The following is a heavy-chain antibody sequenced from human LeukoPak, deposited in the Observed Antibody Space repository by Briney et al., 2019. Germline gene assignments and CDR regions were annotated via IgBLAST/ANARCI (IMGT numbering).Heavy chain of an antibody. V-gene: IGHV3-30*18. J-gene: IGHJ4*02. CDR3: AKDSPVSGWSFDY. CDR2: ISYDGSNK. D-gene: IGHD6-19*01. CDR1: GFTFSSYG. Sequence: GRSLRLSCAASGFTFSSYGMHWVRQAPGKGLEWVAVISYDGSNKYYADSVKGRFTISRDNSKNTPYLQMNSLRAEDTAVYYCAKDSPVSGWSFDYWGQGTLVTVSS.